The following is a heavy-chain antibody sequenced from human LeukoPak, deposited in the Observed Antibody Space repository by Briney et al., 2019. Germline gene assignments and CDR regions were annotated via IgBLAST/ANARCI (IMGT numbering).Heavy chain of an antibody. CDR2: IYSSGNT. CDR1: GASISSNNYY. Sequence: SETLSLTCTVSGASISSNNYYWGWVRQPPGKGLEWIGNIYSSGNTYYNAPLKSRVTIYIDTSKNQFSPKLSSVTAADTAVYYCARSGAAYNWNDPLYMDVWGKGTTVTVSS. D-gene: IGHD1-20*01. J-gene: IGHJ6*03. V-gene: IGHV4-39*07. CDR3: ARSGAAYNWNDPLYMDV.